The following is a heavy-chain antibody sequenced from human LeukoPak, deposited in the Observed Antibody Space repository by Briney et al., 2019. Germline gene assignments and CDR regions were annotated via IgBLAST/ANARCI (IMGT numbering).Heavy chain of an antibody. Sequence: SETLSLTCTVYGGSLSSSSYYWGWLRQPPGTGLEWIGSIYYSGSTYYNPSLKSRVTISVDKSKNQFSLQLSSVTAADTAVYYCARVVVVAATRGDYYYYGMDVWGQGTTVTVSS. CDR1: GGSLSSSSYY. CDR3: ARVVVVAATRGDYYYYGMDV. CDR2: IYYSGST. V-gene: IGHV4-39*07. J-gene: IGHJ6*02. D-gene: IGHD2-15*01.